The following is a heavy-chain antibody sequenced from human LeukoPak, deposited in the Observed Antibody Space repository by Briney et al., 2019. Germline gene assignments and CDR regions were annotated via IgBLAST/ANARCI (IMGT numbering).Heavy chain of an antibody. J-gene: IGHJ5*02. CDR3: SRKLGDNFTGPHWFDP. Sequence: SETLSLTCTVSGGSISSSSYYWGWIRQPPGKGLEWIGSIYYSGSTYYNPSLKSRVTISVDTSKNQFSLKLSSVTAADTAVYYWSRKLGDNFTGPHWFDPWGQGTLVTVSS. CDR2: IYYSGST. V-gene: IGHV4-39*07. D-gene: IGHD3-9*01. CDR1: GGSISSSSYY.